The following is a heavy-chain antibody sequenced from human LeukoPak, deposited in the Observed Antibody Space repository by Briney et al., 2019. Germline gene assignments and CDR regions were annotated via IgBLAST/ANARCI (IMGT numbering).Heavy chain of an antibody. CDR2: IRCDGSNK. Sequence: PGGSLRLSCAASGFTFSSYGMHWVRQAPGKGLEWVAFIRCDGSNKYYADSVKGRFTISRDNSKNTLYLQMNSLRAEDTAVYYCAKDSRSSFYWGQGTLVTVSS. V-gene: IGHV3-30*02. CDR3: AKDSRSSFY. D-gene: IGHD6-13*01. CDR1: GFTFSSYG. J-gene: IGHJ4*02.